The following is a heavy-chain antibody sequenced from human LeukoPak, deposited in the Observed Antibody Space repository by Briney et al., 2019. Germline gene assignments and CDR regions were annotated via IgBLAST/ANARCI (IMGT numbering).Heavy chain of an antibody. J-gene: IGHJ4*02. D-gene: IGHD3-16*01. Sequence: GGSLRLSCAASGFTFSSYAMSWVRQAPGKGLEWVANIKQDGSEKYYVDSVKGRFTISRDNAKNSLYLQMNSLRAEDTAVYYCARDEVSLGYWGQGTLVTVSS. V-gene: IGHV3-7*01. CDR1: GFTFSSYA. CDR3: ARDEVSLGY. CDR2: IKQDGSEK.